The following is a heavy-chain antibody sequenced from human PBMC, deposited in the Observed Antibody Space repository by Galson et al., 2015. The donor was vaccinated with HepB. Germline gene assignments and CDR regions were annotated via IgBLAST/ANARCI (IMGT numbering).Heavy chain of an antibody. CDR1: GFTFSSYA. Sequence: SLRLSCAASGFTFSSYAMSWVRQAPGKGLEWVSAISGSGGSTYYADSVKGRFTISRDNSKNTLYLQMNSLRAEDTAVYYCAKGRASYSSGWYKTRYYYYYGMDVWGQGTTVTVSS. D-gene: IGHD6-19*01. CDR3: AKGRASYSSGWYKTRYYYYYGMDV. CDR2: ISGSGGST. V-gene: IGHV3-23*01. J-gene: IGHJ6*02.